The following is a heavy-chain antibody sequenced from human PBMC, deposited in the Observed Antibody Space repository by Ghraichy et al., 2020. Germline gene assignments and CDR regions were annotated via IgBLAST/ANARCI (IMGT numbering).Heavy chain of an antibody. D-gene: IGHD6-19*01. J-gene: IGHJ4*02. Sequence: GGSLRLSCVASGFTFSNSWMHWVRQAPGKGLVWVSRINENGDYTTYADSMKGQFTISRDNAKNTLYLQMDSLRDEDTAVYYCNRDLAGANGFWGQGALVTVSS. V-gene: IGHV3-74*01. CDR3: NRDLAGANGF. CDR1: GFTFSNSW. CDR2: INENGDYT.